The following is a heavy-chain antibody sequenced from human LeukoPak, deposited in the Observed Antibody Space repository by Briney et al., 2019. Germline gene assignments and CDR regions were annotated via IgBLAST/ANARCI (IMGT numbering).Heavy chain of an antibody. D-gene: IGHD6-6*01. CDR2: MNPNTGNT. CDR3: ARGRWAARPKYYYYMDV. J-gene: IGHJ6*03. V-gene: IGHV1-8*03. CDR1: GYTFTIYD. Sequence: ASVKVPCKASGYTFTIYDINWVRQATGQGLEWMGRMNPNTGNTGYAQKFQGRVTITRDTSISTAYMELSSLRSEDTAVYYCARGRWAARPKYYYYMDVWGKGTTVTVSS.